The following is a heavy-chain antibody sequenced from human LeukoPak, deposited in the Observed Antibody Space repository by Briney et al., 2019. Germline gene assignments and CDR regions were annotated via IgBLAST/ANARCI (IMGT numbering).Heavy chain of an antibody. Sequence: PGGSLRLSCAASGFTFSEYSMSWVRQAPGKGLEWVSNIRSNRRDTYYTDSLKGRVTISRDKSKNTLYLEMNSLRAEDTAVYYCAKGGYTTCFDPWGQGTLVTVSS. CDR3: AKGGYTTCFDP. D-gene: IGHD2-15*01. J-gene: IGHJ5*02. V-gene: IGHV3-23*01. CDR2: IRSNRRDT. CDR1: GFTFSEYS.